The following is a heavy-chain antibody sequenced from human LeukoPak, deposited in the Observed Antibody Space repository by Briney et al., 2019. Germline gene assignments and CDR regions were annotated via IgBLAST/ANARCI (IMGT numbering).Heavy chain of an antibody. CDR1: GGTFSSYA. J-gene: IGHJ4*02. CDR2: IIPILGIA. D-gene: IGHD3-22*01. CDR3: ASDYYDSSGYYYPIEY. V-gene: IGHV1-69*04. Sequence: ASVKVSFKSSGGTFSSYAISWVRQAPGQGLEWMGRIIPILGIANYAQKFQGRVTITADKSTSTAYMELSNLRSEDTAVYYCASDYYDSSGYYYPIEYWGQGTLVTVSS.